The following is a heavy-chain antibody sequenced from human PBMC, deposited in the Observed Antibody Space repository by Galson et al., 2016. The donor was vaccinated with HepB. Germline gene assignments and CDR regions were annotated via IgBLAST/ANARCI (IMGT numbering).Heavy chain of an antibody. CDR2: ISGSGNST. V-gene: IGHV3-23*01. CDR1: GFTFSNYA. Sequence: SLRLSCAASGFTFSNYAMSWVRQAPGKGLEWVSGISGSGNSTYYADSVKGRFTISRDNSKNTLYLQMNSLRADDTAVYHCARLRGGYFDYWGHGTLVTVSS. D-gene: IGHD2-15*01. CDR3: ARLRGGYFDY. J-gene: IGHJ4*01.